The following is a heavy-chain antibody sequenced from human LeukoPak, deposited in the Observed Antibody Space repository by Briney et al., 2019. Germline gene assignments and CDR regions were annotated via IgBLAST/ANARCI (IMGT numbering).Heavy chain of an antibody. CDR2: IYSGGST. CDR1: GFTVSSNY. D-gene: IGHD5-12*01. V-gene: IGHV3-53*01. CDR3: ARAGAVATTHYYYYMDV. Sequence: GGSLRLSCAASGFTVSSNYMSWVRQAPGKGLEWVSVIYSGGSTYYADSVKGRFTISRDHSKNTPYLQMNSLRAEDTAVYYCARAGAVATTHYYYYMDVWGKGTTVTISS. J-gene: IGHJ6*03.